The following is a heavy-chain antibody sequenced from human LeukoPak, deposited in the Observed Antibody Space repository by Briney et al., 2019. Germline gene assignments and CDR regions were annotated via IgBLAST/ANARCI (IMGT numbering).Heavy chain of an antibody. Sequence: PGGSLRLSCAASGFTFSSYSMNWVRQAPGKGLEWVSSISSSSSYIYYADSVKGRFTISRDNAKNSLYLQMNSLRAEDTAVYYCASLRYFDWSNAFDIWGQGTMVTVSS. CDR2: ISSSSSYI. CDR1: GFTFSSYS. J-gene: IGHJ3*02. V-gene: IGHV3-21*01. CDR3: ASLRYFDWSNAFDI. D-gene: IGHD3-9*01.